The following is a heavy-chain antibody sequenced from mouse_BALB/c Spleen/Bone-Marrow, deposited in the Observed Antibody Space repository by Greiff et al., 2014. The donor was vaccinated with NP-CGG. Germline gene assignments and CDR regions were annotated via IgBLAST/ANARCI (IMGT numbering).Heavy chain of an antibody. D-gene: IGHD1-1*01. Sequence: EVQLVESGPGLVKPSQSLSLTCTVTGYSITSDYAWNWIRQFPGKKLEWMGYISYSGSTSYNPSLKSRISITRDTSKNQFFLQLNSVTTEDTATYYCARRRYYYGAMDYWGQGTSVTVSS. V-gene: IGHV3-2*02. CDR3: ARRRYYYGAMDY. J-gene: IGHJ4*01. CDR2: ISYSGST. CDR1: GYSITSDYA.